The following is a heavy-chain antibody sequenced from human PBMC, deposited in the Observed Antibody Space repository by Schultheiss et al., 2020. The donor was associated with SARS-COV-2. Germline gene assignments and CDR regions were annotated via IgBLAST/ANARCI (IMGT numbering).Heavy chain of an antibody. J-gene: IGHJ4*02. D-gene: IGHD2-21*02. CDR1: GFTFDDYA. CDR3: ATIVVVTAIPYYFDY. CDR2: ISWNSGSI. Sequence: GGSLRLSCAASGFTFDDYAMHWVRQAPGKGLEWVSGISWNSGSIGYADSVKGRFTISRDNSKNTLYLQMNSLRAEDTAVYYCATIVVVTAIPYYFDYWGQGTLVTGSS. V-gene: IGHV3-9*01.